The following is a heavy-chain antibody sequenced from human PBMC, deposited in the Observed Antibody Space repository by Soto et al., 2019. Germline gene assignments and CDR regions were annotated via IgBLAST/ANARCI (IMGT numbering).Heavy chain of an antibody. CDR2: INHSGST. V-gene: IGHV4-34*01. Sequence: PSETLSLTCAVYGGSFSGYYWSWIRQPPGKGLEWIGEINHSGSTNYNPSLKSRVTISVDTSKNQFSLKLSSVTAADTAVYYCARVGRRDIVVVVAATHLNYFDYWGQGTLVTVSS. CDR1: GGSFSGYY. J-gene: IGHJ4*02. CDR3: ARVGRRDIVVVVAATHLNYFDY. D-gene: IGHD2-15*01.